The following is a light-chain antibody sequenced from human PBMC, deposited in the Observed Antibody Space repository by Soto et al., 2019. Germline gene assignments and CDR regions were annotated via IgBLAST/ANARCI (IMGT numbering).Light chain of an antibody. CDR1: SSDVGGYNY. J-gene: IGLJ1*01. Sequence: QSALTQPASVSGSPGQSITISCTGTSSDVGGYNYVSWYQQHPGKAPKLMIYEVSNRPSGVSNRFSGSKSGNTASLTISGLQAEDGADYYCSSYTSSSPYVFGTGTKVTVL. CDR3: SSYTSSSPYV. CDR2: EVS. V-gene: IGLV2-14*01.